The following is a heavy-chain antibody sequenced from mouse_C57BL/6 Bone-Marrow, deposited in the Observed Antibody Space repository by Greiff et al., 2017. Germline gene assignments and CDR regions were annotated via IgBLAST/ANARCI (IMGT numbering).Heavy chain of an antibody. J-gene: IGHJ2*01. CDR1: GYTFTSYW. D-gene: IGHD1-2*01. V-gene: IGHV1-64*01. CDR2: IRPNSGST. Sequence: VQLQQPGAELVKPGASVKLSCKASGYTFTSYWMHWVQQTPGQGLEWIGMIRPNSGSTNYNEKFKSKGTLNVDKYSSTVYRQVSSLTSEDSAVYYCARPITTRDYFDYWGQGTTLTVSS. CDR3: ARPITTRDYFDY.